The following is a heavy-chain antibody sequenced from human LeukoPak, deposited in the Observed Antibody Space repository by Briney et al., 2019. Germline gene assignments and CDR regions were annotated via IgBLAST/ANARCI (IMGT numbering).Heavy chain of an antibody. V-gene: IGHV3-9*01. CDR2: ISWNSGSI. J-gene: IGHJ4*02. Sequence: GGSLRLSCAASGLTFDDYAMHWVRQAPGKGLEWVSGISWNSGSIGYADSVKGRFTISRDNAKNSLYLQMNSLRAEDTALYYCAKDLGGSWTRYYFDYWGQGTLVTVSS. CDR1: GLTFDDYA. CDR3: AKDLGGSWTRYYFDY. D-gene: IGHD2-15*01.